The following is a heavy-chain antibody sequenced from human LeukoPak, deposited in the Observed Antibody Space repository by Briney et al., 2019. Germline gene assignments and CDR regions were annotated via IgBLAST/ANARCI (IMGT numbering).Heavy chain of an antibody. V-gene: IGHV3-21*01. D-gene: IGHD3-10*01. CDR3: ARKAYGSGSLDY. CDR1: GFTFSSYS. J-gene: IGHJ4*02. Sequence: GGSLRLSCAASGFTFSSYSMNWVRQAPGKGLEWVSSISTSSIYIYYADSVKGRFTISRDNAKNSLSLQMNSLRAEDTAVYYCARKAYGSGSLDYWGQGTLVTVSS. CDR2: ISTSSIYI.